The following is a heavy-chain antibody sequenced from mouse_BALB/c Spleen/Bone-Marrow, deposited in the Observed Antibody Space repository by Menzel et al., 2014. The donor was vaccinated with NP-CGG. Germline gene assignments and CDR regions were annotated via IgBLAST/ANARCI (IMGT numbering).Heavy chain of an antibody. Sequence: QVQLQQSDAELVKPGASVKISCKASGYAFTDHAIHWVKPKPEQGLEWIGYISPGNGDTKYNEKFKGKATLTADKSSSTAYMQRSGLAAEDSEVYISRRSVGNPFDHWGQGTTLTVSS. CDR2: ISPGNGDT. CDR1: GYAFTDHA. D-gene: IGHD2-1*01. J-gene: IGHJ2*01. V-gene: IGHV1S53*02. CDR3: RRSVGNPFDH.